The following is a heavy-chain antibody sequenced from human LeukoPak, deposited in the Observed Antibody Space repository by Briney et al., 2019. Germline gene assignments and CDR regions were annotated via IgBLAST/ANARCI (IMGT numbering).Heavy chain of an antibody. V-gene: IGHV3-48*01. CDR2: IQSSTGSM. D-gene: IGHD3-9*01. Sequence: GGSLTLSCAASGFTFSSYHMNCVRQAPGKGLEWLSYIQSSTGSMIYADSVKGRFTVSRDNAKNSLYLQMNSLRAEDTAVYYCSRVVQDVTGADYWGQGTLVIVSS. CDR1: GFTFSSYH. J-gene: IGHJ4*02. CDR3: SRVVQDVTGADY.